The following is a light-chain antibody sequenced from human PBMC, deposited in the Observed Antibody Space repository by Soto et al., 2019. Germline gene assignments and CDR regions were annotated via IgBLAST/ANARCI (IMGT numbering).Light chain of an antibody. CDR1: QSIATSQ. V-gene: IGKV3-20*01. Sequence: EFVLTQSPCTLSLSPGGRASLFCRASQSIATSQLAWYQQKPGQAPRLLIGASTRATGIPDRFSDSGSGTDFTLTISRLEPEDFAVYYCQQFAATPRTFGQGTKVDIK. CDR2: GAS. J-gene: IGKJ1*01. CDR3: QQFAATPRT.